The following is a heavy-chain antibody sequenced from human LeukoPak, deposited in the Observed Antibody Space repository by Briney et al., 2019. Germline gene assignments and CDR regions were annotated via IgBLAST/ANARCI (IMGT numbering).Heavy chain of an antibody. CDR3: ARELVSLGTGYFDL. CDR2: ITGSSTWT. D-gene: IGHD7-27*01. J-gene: IGHJ2*01. V-gene: IGHV3-23*01. Sequence: GGSLRLSCEASGFTFGTYGMTWVRQAPGKGLEWVSGITGSSTWTYYADSVRGRFTISRDNSKNTLHLQMNNLAADDTAIYYCARELVSLGTGYFDLWGRGTLVTVSS. CDR1: GFTFGTYG.